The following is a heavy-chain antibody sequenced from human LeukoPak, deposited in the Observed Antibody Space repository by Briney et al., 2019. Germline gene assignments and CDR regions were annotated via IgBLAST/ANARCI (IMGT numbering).Heavy chain of an antibody. CDR3: ARGNYGRNWFDP. D-gene: IGHD3-10*01. CDR2: IYYSGST. CDR1: GDFISNDY. J-gene: IGHJ5*02. V-gene: IGHV4-59*01. Sequence: SETLSLTCIVSGDFISNDYWSWIRQPPGKGLEWIGYIYYSGSTNYNPSLKSRVTISIDTSKNQSSLRLSSVIAADTAVYYCARGNYGRNWFDPWGQGTLVTVSS.